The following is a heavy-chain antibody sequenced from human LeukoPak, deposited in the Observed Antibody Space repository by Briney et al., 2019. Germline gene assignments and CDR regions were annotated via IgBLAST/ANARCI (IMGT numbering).Heavy chain of an antibody. Sequence: PSQTLSLTCTVSGGSISSYYWSWIRQPPGKGLEWIGYIYYSGSTIYNPSLKSRVTISVDTSKNQFSLKLSSVTAADTAVYYCARDASRWGLDYWGQGTLVTASS. D-gene: IGHD6-13*01. V-gene: IGHV4-59*01. CDR3: ARDASRWGLDY. CDR2: IYYSGST. CDR1: GGSISSYY. J-gene: IGHJ4*02.